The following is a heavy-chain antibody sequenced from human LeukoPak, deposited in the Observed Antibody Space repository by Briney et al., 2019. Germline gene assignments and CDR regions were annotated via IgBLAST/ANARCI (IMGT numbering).Heavy chain of an antibody. V-gene: IGHV3-23*01. J-gene: IGHJ4*02. Sequence: GGSLRLSCAASGFTFSGYAMSWVRQAPGKGLEWVSVISGSGGRTDYADSVKGRFTISRDNSKITLYLQMNSLRAEDTAVYYCAKDPMVRYSDGIGYYCDYWGQGTLGTVSS. CDR2: ISGSGGRT. CDR1: GFTFSGYA. CDR3: AKDPMVRYSDGIGYYCDY. D-gene: IGHD3-22*01.